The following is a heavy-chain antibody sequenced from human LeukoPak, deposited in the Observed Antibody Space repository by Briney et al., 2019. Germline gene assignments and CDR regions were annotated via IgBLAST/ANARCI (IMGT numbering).Heavy chain of an antibody. CDR1: GFTFSSYG. CDR2: IWYDGSNK. Sequence: GRSLRLSCAASGFTFSSYGMHWVRQAPGKGLEWVAVIWYDGSNKYYADSVKGRFTISRDNSKNTLYLQMNSLRAEDTAVYYCARDQRPNGLDVWGQGTTVTVSS. V-gene: IGHV3-33*01. J-gene: IGHJ6*02. D-gene: IGHD6-6*01. CDR3: ARDQRPNGLDV.